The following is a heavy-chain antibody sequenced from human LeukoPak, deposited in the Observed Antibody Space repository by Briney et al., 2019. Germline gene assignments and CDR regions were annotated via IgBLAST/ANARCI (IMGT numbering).Heavy chain of an antibody. Sequence: RPGGSLRLSCAASGFTFSSYWMSWVRQAPGKGLEWVANIKQDGSEKYYVDSVKGRFTISRDNAKNSLYLHMNSLRADDTAVYYCARADMSTSGSLCYWGLGTLVTVSS. D-gene: IGHD5/OR15-5a*01. CDR3: ARADMSTSGSLCY. J-gene: IGHJ4*02. CDR1: GFTFSSYW. V-gene: IGHV3-7*01. CDR2: IKQDGSEK.